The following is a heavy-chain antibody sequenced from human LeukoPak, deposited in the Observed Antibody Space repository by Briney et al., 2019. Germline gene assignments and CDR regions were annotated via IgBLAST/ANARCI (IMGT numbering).Heavy chain of an antibody. Sequence: PGGSLRLSCAASGFTFSSYAMHWVRQAPGKGLEYVSAISSNGGSTYYANSVKGRFTISRDNSKNTLYLQMGSLRAEDMAVYYCARDAYDSSGYDWYFDLWGRGTLVTVSS. V-gene: IGHV3-64*01. D-gene: IGHD3-22*01. CDR2: ISSNGGST. CDR3: ARDAYDSSGYDWYFDL. CDR1: GFTFSSYA. J-gene: IGHJ2*01.